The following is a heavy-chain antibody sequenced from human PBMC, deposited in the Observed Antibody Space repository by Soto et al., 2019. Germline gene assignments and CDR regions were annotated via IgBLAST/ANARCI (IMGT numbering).Heavy chain of an antibody. D-gene: IGHD3-22*01. CDR3: VKDRDSNSWPSRDV. CDR2: ISPKSGSK. CDR1: GYTFTRNG. Sequence: ASVKVSCKTSGYTFTRNGISWVRQAPGRGLEWMGWISPKSGSKKYAQKFQGRVIMTTDTSTSTAYMELRSLRCDDTAVYYCVKDRDSNSWPSRDVWGPGTTVTVSS. J-gene: IGHJ6*02. V-gene: IGHV1-18*01.